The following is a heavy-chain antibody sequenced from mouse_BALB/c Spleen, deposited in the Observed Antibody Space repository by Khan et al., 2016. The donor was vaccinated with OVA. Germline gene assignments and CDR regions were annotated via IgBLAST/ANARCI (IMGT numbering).Heavy chain of an antibody. D-gene: IGHD3-3*01. Sequence: VQLQESGAELARPGASVKMSCKASGYIFTSYMMHWIKQRPGQGLEWIGDINPSSGYNNYNQKFKDKATLTADESSSTAYMQLSSLTYEDAAVYYSGRGGCDSFGYWGQGTLVTVSA. CDR2: INPSSGYN. CDR1: GYIFTSYM. J-gene: IGHJ3*01. V-gene: IGHV1-4*01. CDR3: GRGGCDSFGY.